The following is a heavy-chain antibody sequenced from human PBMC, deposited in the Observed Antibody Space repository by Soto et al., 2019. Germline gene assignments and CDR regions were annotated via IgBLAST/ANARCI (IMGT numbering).Heavy chain of an antibody. CDR1: GDSVSSNSAA. CDR3: AEEINRYNWNDGRNYYGMDV. D-gene: IGHD1-20*01. CDR2: TYYRSKWYN. J-gene: IGHJ6*02. Sequence: SQTLSLTCAISGDSVSSNSAAWNWIRQSPSRGLEWLGRTYYRSKWYNDYAVSVKSRITINPDTSKNQFSLQLNSVTPEDTAVYYCAEEINRYNWNDGRNYYGMDVWGQGTTVTVSS. V-gene: IGHV6-1*01.